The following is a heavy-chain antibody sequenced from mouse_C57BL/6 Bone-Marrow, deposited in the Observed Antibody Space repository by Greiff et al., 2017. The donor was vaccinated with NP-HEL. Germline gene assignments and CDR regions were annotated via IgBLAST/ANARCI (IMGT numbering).Heavy chain of an antibody. V-gene: IGHV10-3*01. CDR3: VREITTVVGGGAMDY. CDR2: IRSKSSNYAT. D-gene: IGHD1-1*01. Sequence: EVQGVESGGGLVQPKGSLKLSCAASGFTFNTYAMHWVRQAPGKGLEWVARIRSKSSNYATYYADSVKVRFTISRDDSQSMLYLQMNNLKTEDTAMYYCVREITTVVGGGAMDYWGQGTSVTVSS. CDR1: GFTFNTYA. J-gene: IGHJ4*01.